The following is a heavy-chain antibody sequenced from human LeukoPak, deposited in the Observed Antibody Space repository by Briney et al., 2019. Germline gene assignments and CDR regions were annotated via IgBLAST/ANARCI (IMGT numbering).Heavy chain of an antibody. V-gene: IGHV1-18*01. CDR2: ISAYNGNT. Sequence: ASVKVSCKASGGTFSSYAISWVRQAPGQGLEWMGWISAYNGNTNYAQKLQGRVTMTTDTFTSTAYMELRSLRSDDTAVYYCARSPPQYCSSTSCYVSEDYYYYMDVWGKGTTVTVSS. J-gene: IGHJ6*03. D-gene: IGHD2-2*01. CDR3: ARSPPQYCSSTSCYVSEDYYYYMDV. CDR1: GGTFSSYA.